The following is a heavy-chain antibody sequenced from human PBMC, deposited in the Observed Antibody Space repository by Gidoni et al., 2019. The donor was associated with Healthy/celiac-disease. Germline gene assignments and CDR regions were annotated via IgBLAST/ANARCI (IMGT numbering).Heavy chain of an antibody. J-gene: IGHJ3*02. V-gene: IGHV3-13*01. D-gene: IGHD3-10*01. Sequence: EVQLVESGGGLVQPGGCLRLSCAASGFTFSSYDMHGVRQATGKGLEWVSAMGTAGDTYDPGSVKGRFTISRENAKNSLYLQMNSLRAGDTAVYYCARSGSRQASAFDIWGQGTMVTVSS. CDR1: GFTFSSYD. CDR3: ARSGSRQASAFDI. CDR2: MGTAGDT.